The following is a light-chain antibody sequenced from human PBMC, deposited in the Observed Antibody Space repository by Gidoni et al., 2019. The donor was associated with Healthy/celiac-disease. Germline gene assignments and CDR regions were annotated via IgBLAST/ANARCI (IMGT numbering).Light chain of an antibody. CDR3: SSYAGSKNW. Sequence: QSALTQPPSASGSPGQSVTISCTGTSSDVGGYNYVYGSQQHPGKAPKLMIYEVSKRPSGVPDRFAGSKSGNTASLTVSGLQAEDEADYYCSSYAGSKNWIGGGTKLTVL. CDR2: EVS. V-gene: IGLV2-8*01. CDR1: SSDVGGYNY. J-gene: IGLJ2*01.